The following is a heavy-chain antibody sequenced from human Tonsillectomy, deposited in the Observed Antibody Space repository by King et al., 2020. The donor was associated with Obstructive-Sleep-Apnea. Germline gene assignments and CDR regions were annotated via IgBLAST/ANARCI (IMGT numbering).Heavy chain of an antibody. Sequence: QLQESGPGLVKPSETLSLTCTVSGYSISSGYYWGWIRQPPGKGLEWIGGIYHSGSTYFNPSLNSLVTISVDTSKNQFSLKLSSVTAADTAVYYCARVGRLRFLEWLNYWGQGTLVTVSS. D-gene: IGHD3-3*01. CDR1: GYSISSGYY. CDR3: ARVGRLRFLEWLNY. V-gene: IGHV4-38-2*02. J-gene: IGHJ4*02. CDR2: IYHSGST.